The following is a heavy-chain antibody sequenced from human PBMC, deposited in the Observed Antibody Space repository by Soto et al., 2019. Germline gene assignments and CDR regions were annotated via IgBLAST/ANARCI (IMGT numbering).Heavy chain of an antibody. J-gene: IGHJ5*02. CDR2: VNHRGSA. CDR1: GGPFSGVY. D-gene: IGHD2-21*01. Sequence: SETLSLTCAVSGGPFSGVYWSWIRQPPGKGLEWIGGVNHRGSANYNPSLESRVTMSVDTSKNQFSLKLTSATAADSAVYYCARDAFCGSGTCRVGHWFDPWGQGTLVTVSS. CDR3: ARDAFCGSGTCRVGHWFDP. V-gene: IGHV4-34*01.